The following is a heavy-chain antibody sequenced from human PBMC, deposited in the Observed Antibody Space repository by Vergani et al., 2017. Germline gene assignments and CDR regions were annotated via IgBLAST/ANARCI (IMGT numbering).Heavy chain of an antibody. CDR3: AKHFRGWGIDY. CDR1: GFTLSNYD. J-gene: IGHJ4*02. V-gene: IGHV3-30*02. Sequence: QVHLLESGGGVVQRGGSLRLSCATSGFTLSNYDMQWIRQGPGKGLEFVAFIQFDGSNQYYEDSVKGRFTLSRDFSKNTLYLQMNSVRTDDTATYYCAKHFRGWGIDYWGQGTQVIVSS. CDR2: IQFDGSNQ. D-gene: IGHD3-16*01.